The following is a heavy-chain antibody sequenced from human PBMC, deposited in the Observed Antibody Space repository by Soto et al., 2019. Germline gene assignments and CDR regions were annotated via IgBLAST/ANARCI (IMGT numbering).Heavy chain of an antibody. V-gene: IGHV3-23*01. J-gene: IGHJ5*02. CDR2: LLRSGSST. Sequence: EVQLLESGGGLVQPGGSLRLSCAASGFTFRSYAMSWARQAPGKGLEWVSSLLRSGSSTYYADSVKGRFTISSDISANSLYLQMDSLRAEDTAVYYCAKDAASGDGVWLLDSWGQGTVVTVSS. CDR3: AKDAASGDGVWLLDS. CDR1: GFTFRSYA. D-gene: IGHD4-17*01.